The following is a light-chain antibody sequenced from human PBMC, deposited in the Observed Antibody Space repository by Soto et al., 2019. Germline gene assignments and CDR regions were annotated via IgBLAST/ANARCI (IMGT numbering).Light chain of an antibody. CDR1: SNDVGGYNY. CDR2: EVS. CDR3: SSYAGSLV. J-gene: IGLJ2*01. Sequence: QSALTQPPSASGSPGQSVTISCTGTSNDVGGYNYVSWYQQHPGKAPKLMIYEVSKRPSGVPDRFSGSKSGNTASLTVSGLQAEDEADYYCSSYAGSLVFGGGTKLTVL. V-gene: IGLV2-8*01.